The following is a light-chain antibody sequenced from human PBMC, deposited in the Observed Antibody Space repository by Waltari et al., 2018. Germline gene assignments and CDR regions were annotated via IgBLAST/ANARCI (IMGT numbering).Light chain of an antibody. J-gene: IGKJ4*01. CDR2: DVS. Sequence: EIVLTQSPATLSLSPGERATLSCWASPSVRTFFAWYQQKPGQAPRLFISDVSNRATGIPARFSGSGSGTAFTLTISSLEPEDFAIYYCQQRYSWPVTFGGGTKVEIK. V-gene: IGKV3-11*01. CDR1: PSVRTF. CDR3: QQRYSWPVT.